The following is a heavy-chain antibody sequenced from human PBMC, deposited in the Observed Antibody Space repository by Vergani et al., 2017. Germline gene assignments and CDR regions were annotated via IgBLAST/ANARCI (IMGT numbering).Heavy chain of an antibody. J-gene: IGHJ6*03. CDR3: ARTENYCSGSDYNALLYMDV. D-gene: IGHD3-10*01. V-gene: IGHV1-2*02. Sequence: QVQLVQSGAEVKKPGASVKVSCKASGYTFTGYYMHWVRQAPGQGLEWMGWINPNSGGTNYAQKFQGRVTMTRDTSISTAYMELSRLRSDDTAVYYCARTENYCSGSDYNALLYMDVWGKGTTVTVSS. CDR2: INPNSGGT. CDR1: GYTFTGYY.